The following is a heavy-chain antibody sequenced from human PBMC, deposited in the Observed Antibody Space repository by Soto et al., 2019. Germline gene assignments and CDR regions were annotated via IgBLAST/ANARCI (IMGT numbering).Heavy chain of an antibody. D-gene: IGHD2-15*01. CDR3: ARVNVVVAATRYWYFDL. J-gene: IGHJ2*01. CDR1: GGSISSYY. CDR2: IYYSGST. Sequence: QVQLQESGPGLVKPSETLSLTCTVSGGSISSYYWSWIRQPPGKGLEWIGYIYYSGSTNYNPSLKSRVTISVDTSKNQFSLKLSSVTAADTAVYYCARVNVVVAATRYWYFDLWGRGTLVTVSS. V-gene: IGHV4-59*01.